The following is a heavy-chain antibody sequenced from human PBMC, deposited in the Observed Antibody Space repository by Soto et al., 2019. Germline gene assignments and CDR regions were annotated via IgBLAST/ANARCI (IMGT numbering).Heavy chain of an antibody. J-gene: IGHJ3*01. CDR3: ARKGSGIYAFDF. D-gene: IGHD1-26*01. V-gene: IGHV2-5*02. CDR2: IYWDDSK. CDR1: GFSLSSNGVG. Sequence: QITLKESGPTLVKPTQTLTLTCTFSGFSLSSNGVGVGWIRQPPGKALEWLAVIYWDDSKHYSPSLKSSFTITKDTSKHQVVLTMTNMDPVDTATYYCARKGSGIYAFDFWGQGTMVTVSS.